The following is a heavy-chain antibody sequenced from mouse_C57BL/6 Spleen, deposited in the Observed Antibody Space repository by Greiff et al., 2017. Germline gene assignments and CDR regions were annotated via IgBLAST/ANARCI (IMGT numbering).Heavy chain of an antibody. CDR1: GFTFSSYG. V-gene: IGHV5-6*01. Sequence: EVKVVDSGGDLVKPGGSLKLSCAASGFTFSSYGMSWVRQTPDKRLEWVATISSGGSDTYYPDSVKGRFTISRDNAKNTLYLQMSSLKSEDTAMYYCARQDYSNSYWFAYWGQGTVVTV. J-gene: IGHJ3*01. D-gene: IGHD2-5*01. CDR2: ISSGGSDT. CDR3: ARQDYSNSYWFAY.